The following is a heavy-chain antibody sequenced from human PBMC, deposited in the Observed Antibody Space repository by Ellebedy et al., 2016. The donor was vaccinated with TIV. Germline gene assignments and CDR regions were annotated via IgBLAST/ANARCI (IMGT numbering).Heavy chain of an antibody. V-gene: IGHV3-33*08. D-gene: IGHD5-18*01. CDR2: IWYDGSNE. CDR3: AREGGEDTAMADGPANYGLDV. Sequence: PGGSLRLSCAASGFTFSTYGIHWVRQAPGKGLAWLALIWYDGSNEYYADSVKGRFTITRDNSKNTVYLQMNSLRVEDTAVYYCAREGGEDTAMADGPANYGLDVWGQGTTVTVSS. J-gene: IGHJ6*02. CDR1: GFTFSTYG.